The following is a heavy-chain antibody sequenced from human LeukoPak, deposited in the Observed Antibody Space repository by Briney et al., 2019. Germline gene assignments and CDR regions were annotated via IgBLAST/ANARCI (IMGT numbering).Heavy chain of an antibody. CDR2: IYYSGST. D-gene: IGHD6-19*01. Sequence: PSETLSLTCTASGGSISSSDYYWGWIRQPPGKGLEYIGNIYYSGSTYYNPSLKSRVTISVDTSKNHFSLKLSSVTAADTAVYYCARLDGGTGWYYFDYWGRGTLVTVSS. CDR1: GGSISSSDYY. V-gene: IGHV4-39*02. J-gene: IGHJ4*02. CDR3: ARLDGGTGWYYFDY.